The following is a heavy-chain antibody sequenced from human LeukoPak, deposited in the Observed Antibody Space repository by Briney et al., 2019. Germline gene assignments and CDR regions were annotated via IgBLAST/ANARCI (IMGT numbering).Heavy chain of an antibody. J-gene: IGHJ4*02. V-gene: IGHV3-30*02. CDR2: IRYDGSNK. D-gene: IGHD3-22*01. Sequence: GGSLRLSCAASGFTFSSYAMHWVRQAPGKGLEWVAFIRYDGSNKYYADSVKGRFTISRDNSKNTLYLQMNSLRTEDTALYYCVKDYYDSSGYFDYWGQGTLVTVSS. CDR3: VKDYYDSSGYFDY. CDR1: GFTFSSYA.